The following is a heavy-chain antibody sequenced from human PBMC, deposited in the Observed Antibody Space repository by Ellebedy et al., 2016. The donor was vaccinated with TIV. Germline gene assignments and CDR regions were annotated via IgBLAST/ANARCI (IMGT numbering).Heavy chain of an antibody. CDR1: GYTLTELS. V-gene: IGHV1-24*01. J-gene: IGHJ5*02. CDR2: FDPEDGET. CDR3: ARGTGQLLKFDP. D-gene: IGHD2-2*01. Sequence: ASVKVSCXVSGYTLTELSMHWVRQAPGKGLEWMGGFDPEDGETIYAQKFQGRVTMTEDTSTDTAYMELSSLRSEDTAVYYCARGTGQLLKFDPWGQGTLVTVSS.